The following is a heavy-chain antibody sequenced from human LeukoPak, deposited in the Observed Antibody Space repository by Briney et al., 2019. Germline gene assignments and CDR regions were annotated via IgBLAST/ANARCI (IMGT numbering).Heavy chain of an antibody. CDR1: GGTFSSYA. CDR2: IIPIFGTA. CDR3: ESWGKYYDILTGYYYYYMDV. J-gene: IGHJ6*03. Sequence: GASVKVSCKASGGTFSSYAISWVRQAPGQGLGWMGGIIPIFGTANYAQKFQGRVTITADEYKSTAYMEVSSLRSEEKAVYYCESWGKYYDILTGYYYYYMDVWGKGTTVTVSS. D-gene: IGHD3-9*01. V-gene: IGHV1-69*13.